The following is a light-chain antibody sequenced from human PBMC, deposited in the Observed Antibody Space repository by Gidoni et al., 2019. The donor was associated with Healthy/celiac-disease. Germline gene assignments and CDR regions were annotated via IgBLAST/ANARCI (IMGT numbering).Light chain of an antibody. V-gene: IGKV3-20*01. CDR2: GAS. J-gene: IGKJ4*01. Sequence: SCRTSQSVSSSYLAWYQQKPGQAPRLLIYGASSRATGIPDRFSGSGSGTDFTLTISRLEPEDFAVYYCQQYGSSPLTFGGGTKVKIK. CDR1: QSVSSSY. CDR3: QQYGSSPLT.